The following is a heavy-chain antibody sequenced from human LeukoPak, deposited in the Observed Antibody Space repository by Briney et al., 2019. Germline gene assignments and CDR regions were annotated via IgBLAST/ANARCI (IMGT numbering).Heavy chain of an antibody. D-gene: IGHD3-22*01. V-gene: IGHV3-7*01. CDR1: GFTFSSYA. CDR2: IKGDGSEE. Sequence: GGSLRLSCAASGFTFSSYAMSWVRQAPGKGLEWVANIKGDGSEEYYVDSVKGRFTISRDNAKNSLHLQMNSLRAEDTAVYYCARHPYDSRGYVTWGQGILVTVSS. CDR3: ARHPYDSRGYVT. J-gene: IGHJ5*02.